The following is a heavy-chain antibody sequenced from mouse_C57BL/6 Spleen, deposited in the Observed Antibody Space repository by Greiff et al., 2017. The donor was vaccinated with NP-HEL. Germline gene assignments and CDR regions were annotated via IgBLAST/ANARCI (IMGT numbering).Heavy chain of an antibody. CDR3: ARWTDGYGY. D-gene: IGHD2-3*01. CDR2: IYPGDGDT. CDR1: GYAFSSSW. J-gene: IGHJ2*01. V-gene: IGHV1-82*01. Sequence: VKLMESGPELVKPGASVKISCKASGYAFSSSWMNWVKQRPGKGLEWIGRIYPGDGDTNYNGKFKGKATLTADKSSSTAYMQLSSLTSEDSAVYFCARWTDGYGYWGQGTTLTVSS.